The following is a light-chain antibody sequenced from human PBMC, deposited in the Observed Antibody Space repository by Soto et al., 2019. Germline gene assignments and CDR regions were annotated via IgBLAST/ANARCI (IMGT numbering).Light chain of an antibody. CDR2: IND. CDR1: SSNIGDNP. J-gene: IGLJ1*01. V-gene: IGLV1-44*01. Sequence: VLTHPPSAPGTPGQRMTISCSGSSSNIGDNPVNWHQQLPGAAPKLLIYINDQRPSGVPDRFSGSKSGTSASLAISGLQPEDEADYYCAAWDDSLNALFGTGTKVTVL. CDR3: AAWDDSLNAL.